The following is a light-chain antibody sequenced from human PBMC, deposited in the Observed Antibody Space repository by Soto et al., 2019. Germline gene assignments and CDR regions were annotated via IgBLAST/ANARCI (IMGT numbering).Light chain of an antibody. V-gene: IGLV1-36*01. CDR3: AAWDDSLNAYV. CDR1: SSNVGNNG. Sequence: QSVLTQPPSVSDAPRQGVTISCSGGSSNVGNNGVNWYQHLPGKAPKLLIYYNDLLPSGVSDRFSGSKSGTSASLAIGVLQSEDEGDYYCAAWDDSLNAYVFGTGTQLTVL. CDR2: YND. J-gene: IGLJ7*01.